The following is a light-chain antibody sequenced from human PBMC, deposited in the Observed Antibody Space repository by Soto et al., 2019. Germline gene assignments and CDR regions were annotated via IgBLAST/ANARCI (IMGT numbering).Light chain of an antibody. CDR2: DVT. CDR1: SSDVGGFNY. CDR3: NSYTSSSTYV. J-gene: IGLJ1*01. V-gene: IGLV2-14*03. Sequence: ALNQPASVSGSPGQSITISCTGTSSDVGGFNYVSWYQQHPGKAPKLMIYDVTNRPSGVSYRFSGSKSGNTASLTISGLQAEDEADYYCNSYTSSSTYVFGTGTKVTVL.